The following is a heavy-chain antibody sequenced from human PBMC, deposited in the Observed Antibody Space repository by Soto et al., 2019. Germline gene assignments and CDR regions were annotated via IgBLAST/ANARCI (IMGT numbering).Heavy chain of an antibody. Sequence: PSETLSLTCTVSGGSISSYYWSWIRQPPGKGLEWIGYIYYSGSTNYNPSLKSRVTISVDTSKNQFSLKLSSVTAADTAVYYCARGSAYYYGSGSYYNGGYYFDYWGQGPRVTFSS. J-gene: IGHJ4*02. V-gene: IGHV4-59*01. CDR3: ARGSAYYYGSGSYYNGGYYFDY. CDR1: GGSISSYY. CDR2: IYYSGST. D-gene: IGHD3-10*01.